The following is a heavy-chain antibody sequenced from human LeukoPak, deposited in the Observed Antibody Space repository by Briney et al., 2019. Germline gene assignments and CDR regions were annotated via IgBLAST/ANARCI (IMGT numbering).Heavy chain of an antibody. CDR3: AKGVVAATNAAYYGMDV. V-gene: IGHV3-30*18. CDR1: GFTLSNYG. Sequence: GGSLRLSCAAPGFTLSNYGMHWVRQAPGKGLEWVAVISYDESDKYYADSVKARFTISRDNSKNTLYLQMNSLRPEDTAVYYCAKGVVAATNAAYYGMDVWGQGTTVTASS. D-gene: IGHD2-15*01. J-gene: IGHJ6*02. CDR2: ISYDESDK.